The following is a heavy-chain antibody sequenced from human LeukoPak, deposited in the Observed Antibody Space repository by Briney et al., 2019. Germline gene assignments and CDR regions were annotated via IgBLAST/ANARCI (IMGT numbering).Heavy chain of an antibody. V-gene: IGHV3-9*01. CDR3: AKGLSFCSSTSCYEGGLVGYFDY. Sequence: GGSLRLSCAASGFTFSSYAMSWVRQAPGKGLEWVSGFSWNSGSIGYADSVKGRFTISRDNAKNSLYLQMNSLRAEDTALYYCAKGLSFCSSTSCYEGGLVGYFDYWGQGTLVTVSS. CDR2: FSWNSGSI. J-gene: IGHJ4*02. D-gene: IGHD2-2*01. CDR1: GFTFSSYA.